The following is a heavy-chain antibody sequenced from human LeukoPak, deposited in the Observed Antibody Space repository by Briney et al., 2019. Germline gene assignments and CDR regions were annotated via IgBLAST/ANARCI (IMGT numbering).Heavy chain of an antibody. CDR2: ISVYNGNT. D-gene: IGHD3-22*01. CDR1: GYIFTSYG. Sequence: ASVTVSCTASGYIFTSYGISWVRQAPGQGREWMGWISVYNGNTNYQQRLQGRVTITTDTATTKAYMELRRLRHGDTAVYYCARDINGYYYDSHGYYPTDLWGQGTLVTVSS. V-gene: IGHV1-18*01. CDR3: ARDINGYYYDSHGYYPTDL. J-gene: IGHJ5*02.